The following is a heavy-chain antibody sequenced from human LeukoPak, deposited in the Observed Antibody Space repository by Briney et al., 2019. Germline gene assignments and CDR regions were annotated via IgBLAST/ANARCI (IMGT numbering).Heavy chain of an antibody. J-gene: IGHJ6*03. V-gene: IGHV3-30*04. Sequence: GGSLRLSCAASGFTFSSYAMHWVRQAPGKGLEWVAVISYDGSNKYYADSVKGRFTISRDNSKNTLYLQMNSLRAEDTAVYYCARVMTIFSSYYYMDVWGKGTTVTVSS. CDR2: ISYDGSNK. CDR3: ARVMTIFSSYYYMDV. D-gene: IGHD3-9*01. CDR1: GFTFSSYA.